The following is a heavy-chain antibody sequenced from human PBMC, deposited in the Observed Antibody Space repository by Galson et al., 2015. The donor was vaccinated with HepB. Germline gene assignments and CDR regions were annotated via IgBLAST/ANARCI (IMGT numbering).Heavy chain of an antibody. J-gene: IGHJ4*02. D-gene: IGHD4-11*01. Sequence: SVKVSCKASGYTFTSYGISWVRQAPGQGLEWMGWISAYNSNTNYAQKLQGRVTMTTDTSTSTAYMELRSLRSDDTAVYYCARDSNPYSNYPETLFDYWGQGTLVTVSS. CDR3: ARDSNPYSNYPETLFDY. V-gene: IGHV1-18*01. CDR1: GYTFTSYG. CDR2: ISAYNSNT.